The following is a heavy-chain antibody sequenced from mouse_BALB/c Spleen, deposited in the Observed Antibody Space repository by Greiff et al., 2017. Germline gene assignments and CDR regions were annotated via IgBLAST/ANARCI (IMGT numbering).Heavy chain of an antibody. CDR1: GFAFSSYD. D-gene: IGHD1-1*01. J-gene: IGHJ3*01. CDR3: ARTELTLAY. Sequence: EVKVVESGGGLVKPGGSLKLSCAASGFAFSSYDMSWVRQTPEKRLEWVAYISSGGGSTYYPDTVKGRFTISRDNAKNTLYLQMSSLKSEDTAMYYCARTELTLAYWGQGTLVTVSA. CDR2: ISSGGGST. V-gene: IGHV5-12-1*01.